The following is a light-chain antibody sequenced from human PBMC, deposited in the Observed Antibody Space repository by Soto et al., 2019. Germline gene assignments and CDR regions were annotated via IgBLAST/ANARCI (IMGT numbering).Light chain of an antibody. CDR3: SSYITSDIVV. CDR2: DVS. J-gene: IGLJ2*01. Sequence: QSVLAQPASVSGSRGQSITFSCTGTSGDLPGANPVSWYQQHPGKAPMLIIYDVSKRPSGVSDRFSGSKSGNTASLTISGRQAEDEADYYCSSYITSDIVVFGGGTKLTVL. CDR1: SGDLPGANP. V-gene: IGLV2-14*03.